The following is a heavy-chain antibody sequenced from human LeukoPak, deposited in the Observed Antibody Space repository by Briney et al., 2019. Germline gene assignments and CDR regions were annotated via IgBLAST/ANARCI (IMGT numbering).Heavy chain of an antibody. CDR3: ARRTRTTTRKRGYSYGLIDY. CDR1: GGPFSGYY. D-gene: IGHD5-18*01. Sequence: SETLSLTCAVYGGPFSGYYWSWIRQPPGKGLEWVGEINHSGSTNYNPSLKSRVAISVATSKNQFSLKLSSVPAADTAVYYCARRTRTTTRKRGYSYGLIDYWGQGTLVTVSS. V-gene: IGHV4-34*01. J-gene: IGHJ4*02. CDR2: INHSGST.